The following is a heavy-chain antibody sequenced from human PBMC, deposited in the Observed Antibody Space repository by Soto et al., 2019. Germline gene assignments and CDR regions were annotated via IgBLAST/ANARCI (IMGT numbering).Heavy chain of an antibody. CDR2: IYYSGST. Sequence: SETLSLTCTVSGGSISSYYWSWIRQPPGEGLEWIGYIYYSGSTNYNPSLKSRVTISVDTSKNQFSLKLSSVTAADTAVYYCARDSGRHGVATIMDYYYYGMDVWGQGTTVTVSS. CDR1: GGSISSYY. CDR3: ARDSGRHGVATIMDYYYYGMDV. V-gene: IGHV4-59*01. J-gene: IGHJ6*02. D-gene: IGHD5-12*01.